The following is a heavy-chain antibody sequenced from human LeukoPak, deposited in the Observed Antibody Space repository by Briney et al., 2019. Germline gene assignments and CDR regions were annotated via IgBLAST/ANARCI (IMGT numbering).Heavy chain of an antibody. CDR3: ARDLYSSSWVELRWNYYYYMDV. V-gene: IGHV4-39*07. CDR1: GGSISSSSYY. Sequence: SETLSLTCTVSGGSISSSSYYWGWIRQPPGKGLEWIGSIDYSGSTYYNPSLKSRVTISVDTSKNQFSLKLSSVTAADTAVYYCARDLYSSSWVELRWNYYYYMDVWGKGTTVTISS. D-gene: IGHD6-13*01. CDR2: IDYSGST. J-gene: IGHJ6*03.